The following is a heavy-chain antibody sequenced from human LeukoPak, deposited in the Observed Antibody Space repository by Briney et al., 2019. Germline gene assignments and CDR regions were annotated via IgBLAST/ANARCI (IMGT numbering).Heavy chain of an antibody. CDR2: IKSDGSST. J-gene: IGHJ1*01. CDR1: GFTFSNYW. CDR3: TSEQTAPY. V-gene: IGHV3-74*01. Sequence: PGGSLRLSCAASGFTFSNYWMYWVRQPPGKGLVWVSRIKSDGSSTNYAYAGKGRFTISRDNAKHPLYLQKNSLRVEDTTVYYCTSEQTAPYWGQGTLVTV. D-gene: IGHD5-18*01.